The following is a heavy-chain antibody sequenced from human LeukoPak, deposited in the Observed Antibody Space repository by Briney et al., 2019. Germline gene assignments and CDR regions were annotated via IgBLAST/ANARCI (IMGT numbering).Heavy chain of an antibody. Sequence: GGSLRLSCAASGFTFSNAYMNWVRQAPGKGLEWVGRIKPKTDGETTEYAAPVKGRFSISRDDSKNTLYLQMNSLKTEDTAVYYCTTESTTGYSSSWYPLNYWGQGTLVTVSS. D-gene: IGHD6-13*01. CDR1: GFTFSNAY. CDR3: TTESTTGYSSSWYPLNY. J-gene: IGHJ4*02. V-gene: IGHV3-15*07. CDR2: IKPKTDGETT.